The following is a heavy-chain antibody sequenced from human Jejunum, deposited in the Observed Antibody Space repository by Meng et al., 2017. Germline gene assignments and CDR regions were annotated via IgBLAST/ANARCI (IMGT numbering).Heavy chain of an antibody. CDR2: ISGGGGAT. V-gene: IGHV3-23*01. CDR1: GFTFSRFA. Sequence: GGSLRLSCVASGFTFSRFAMSWVRRAPAKGLEWVSAISGGGGATYYTDSVKGRFTISRDNSKNTLYLQMNSLRPDDTAVYYCAKDRGDTWRTASLFDHWGQGTLVTVSS. J-gene: IGHJ5*02. D-gene: IGHD3-10*01. CDR3: AKDRGDTWRTASLFDH.